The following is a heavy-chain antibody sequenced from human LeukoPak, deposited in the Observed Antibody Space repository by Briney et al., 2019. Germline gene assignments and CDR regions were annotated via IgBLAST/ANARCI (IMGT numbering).Heavy chain of an antibody. CDR3: VRHFAYSDLRQLVPPTLDY. Sequence: PSETLSLTCTVSGGSISSSSYYWGWFRQPPGKGLERIGSIYYSGSTYYNPSLKSRVTISVDTSKNQFSLKLSSVTAADTAVYYCVRHFAYSDLRQLVPPTLDYWGQGTLVTVSS. V-gene: IGHV4-39*01. CDR1: GGSISSSSYY. D-gene: IGHD6-13*01. CDR2: IYYSGST. J-gene: IGHJ4*02.